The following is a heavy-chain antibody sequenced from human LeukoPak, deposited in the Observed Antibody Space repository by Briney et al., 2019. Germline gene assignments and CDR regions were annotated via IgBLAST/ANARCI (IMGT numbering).Heavy chain of an antibody. CDR1: GGSISRSYYY. J-gene: IGHJ6*02. D-gene: IGHD3-3*01. CDR2: VYYSGTP. V-gene: IGHV4-39*07. Sequence: SETLSLTCTVSGGSISRSYYYWGWIRQPPGKGLEWIGSVYYSGTPYYNPPLKSRVTISVDTSKNQFSLRLTSVTAADTAVYYCTRSLGVVIHGGMDVWGQGTTVTVSS. CDR3: TRSLGVVIHGGMDV.